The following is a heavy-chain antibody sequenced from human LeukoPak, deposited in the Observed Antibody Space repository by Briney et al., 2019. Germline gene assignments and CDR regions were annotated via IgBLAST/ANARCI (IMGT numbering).Heavy chain of an antibody. J-gene: IGHJ5*02. CDR2: INHSGST. D-gene: IGHD3-10*01. Sequence: SETLSLTCAVYGGSFSGYYWSWIRQPPGKGLEWIGEINHSGSTNYNPSLKSRVTMSIDTSKNQFSPDLNSVSAADTAVYYCARDRGITTARGAPSWFDPWGQGILVTVSS. CDR1: GGSFSGYY. V-gene: IGHV4-34*01. CDR3: ARDRGITTARGAPSWFDP.